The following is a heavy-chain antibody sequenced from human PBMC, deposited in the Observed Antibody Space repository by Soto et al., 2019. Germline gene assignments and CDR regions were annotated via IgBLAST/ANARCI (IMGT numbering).Heavy chain of an antibody. V-gene: IGHV3-23*01. CDR3: AKTGHVVLVPAHNNWLDS. J-gene: IGHJ5*01. CDR1: GFTFSSYA. D-gene: IGHD2-2*01. Sequence: GGSLRLSCVASGFTFSSYAVSWVRQAPGKGLEWVSTISGSGGSTYYADSVKGRFTISRDNSKNTVFLQVNSLRAEDTAIYYCAKTGHVVLVPAHNNWLDSWGQGTLVTVSS. CDR2: ISGSGGST.